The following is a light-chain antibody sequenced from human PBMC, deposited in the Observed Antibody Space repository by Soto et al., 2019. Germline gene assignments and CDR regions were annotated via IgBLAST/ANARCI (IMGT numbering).Light chain of an antibody. V-gene: IGLV9-49*01. CDR2: VGTGGIVG. CDR1: SGYSNYK. Sequence: QLVLTQPPSASASLGASVTLTCTLSSGYSNYKVDWYQQRPGKGPRFVMRVGTGGIVGSKGDGIPDRFSVLGSGLNRYLTIKNIQEEDESDYHCGADHGSGSNFVRVFGGGTNLTVL. CDR3: GADHGSGSNFVRV. J-gene: IGLJ3*02.